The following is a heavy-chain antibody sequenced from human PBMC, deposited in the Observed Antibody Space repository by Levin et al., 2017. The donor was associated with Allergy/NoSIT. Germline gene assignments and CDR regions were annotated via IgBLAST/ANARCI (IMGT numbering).Heavy chain of an antibody. J-gene: IGHJ6*03. CDR3: AKVWRTMVRGRAHYYYYYMDV. Sequence: PGGSLRLSCAASGFTFSSYGMHWVRQAPGKGLEWVAVISYDGSNKYYADSVKGRFTISRDNSKNTLYLQMNSLRAEDTAVYYCAKVWRTMVRGRAHYYYYYMDVWGKGTTVTVSS. D-gene: IGHD3-10*01. V-gene: IGHV3-30*18. CDR2: ISYDGSNK. CDR1: GFTFSSYG.